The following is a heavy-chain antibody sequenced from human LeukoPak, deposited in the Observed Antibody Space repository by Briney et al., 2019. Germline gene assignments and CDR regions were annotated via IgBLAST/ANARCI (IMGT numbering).Heavy chain of an antibody. CDR2: IKQDGSEK. D-gene: IGHD6-19*01. CDR3: ARDRYSSGWYRPFDY. V-gene: IGHV3-7*01. CDR1: GFTFSSYW. Sequence: GSLRLSCAASGFTFSSYWMSWVRQAPGKGLEWVANIKQDGSEKYYVDSVKGRFTISRDNAKNSLYLQMNSLRAEDTAVYYCARDRYSSGWYRPFDYWGQGTLVTVSS. J-gene: IGHJ4*02.